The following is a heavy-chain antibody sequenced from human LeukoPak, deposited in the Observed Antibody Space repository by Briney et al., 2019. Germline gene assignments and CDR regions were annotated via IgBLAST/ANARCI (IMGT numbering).Heavy chain of an antibody. J-gene: IGHJ6*02. V-gene: IGHV1-8*01. CDR3: ARGLVDTAMVIFSVSYYCYGMDV. CDR1: GYTFTSYD. Sequence: ASVKVSCKASGYTFTSYDINWVRQATGQGLEWMGWMNPNSGNTGYAQKFQGRVTMTRNTSISTAYMELSSLRSEDTAVYYCARGLVDTAMVIFSVSYYCYGMDVWGQGTTVTVSS. CDR2: MNPNSGNT. D-gene: IGHD5-18*01.